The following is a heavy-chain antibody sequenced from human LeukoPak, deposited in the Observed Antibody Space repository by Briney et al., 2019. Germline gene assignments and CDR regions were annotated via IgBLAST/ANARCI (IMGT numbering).Heavy chain of an antibody. Sequence: GGSLRLSCAASGVTVSINYMSWVRQAPGKGLEGVSVIYSGGSTYYVDSVKGRFTISRDHSKNTVYLQMNSLRVEDTAVYYCARGPVYSSGWNFDYWGERTLVTVSS. D-gene: IGHD6-19*01. CDR3: ARGPVYSSGWNFDY. V-gene: IGHV3-66*01. J-gene: IGHJ4*02. CDR1: GVTVSINY. CDR2: IYSGGST.